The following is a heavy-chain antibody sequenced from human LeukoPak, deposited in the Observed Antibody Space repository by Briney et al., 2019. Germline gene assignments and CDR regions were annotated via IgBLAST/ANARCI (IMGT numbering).Heavy chain of an antibody. CDR3: ARAGKKYQLLSPFDY. V-gene: IGHV3-7*01. J-gene: IGHJ4*02. Sequence: GGSLRLSCAASGFTFSSYWMSWVRQAPGKGLEWVANIKQDGSEKYYVDSVKGRFTISRDNAKNSLYLQMNSLRAEDTAVYYCARAGKKYQLLSPFDYWGQGTLVTVPS. D-gene: IGHD2-2*01. CDR2: IKQDGSEK. CDR1: GFTFSSYW.